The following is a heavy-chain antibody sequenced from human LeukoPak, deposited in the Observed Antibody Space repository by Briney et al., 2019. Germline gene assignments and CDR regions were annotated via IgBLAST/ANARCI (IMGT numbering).Heavy chain of an antibody. CDR1: GGSISSSPYY. J-gene: IGHJ4*02. CDR2: IYYSGST. CDR3: ARSSGSLFDY. V-gene: IGHV4-39*01. D-gene: IGHD1-26*01. Sequence: SETLSLTCTVSGGSISSSPYYWGWIRQPPGKGLEWIGTIYYSGSTYYNPSLKSRVTISVDTSKNQFSLKLTSVTAADTAVYYCARSSGSLFDYWGQGTLVTVSS.